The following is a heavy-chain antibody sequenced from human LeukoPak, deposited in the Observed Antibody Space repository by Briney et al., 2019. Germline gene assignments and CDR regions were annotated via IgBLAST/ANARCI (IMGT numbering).Heavy chain of an antibody. CDR1: GGSISNYY. CDR3: ARTITMIVGGYFDY. Sequence: SETLSLTCIISGGSISNYYWSWIRQPPGKGLEWSGYIYYSGSTNYNPSLKSRVTISVDTSKNQFSLKLSSVTAADTAVYYCARTITMIVGGYFDYWGQGTLVTVSS. V-gene: IGHV4-59*01. CDR2: IYYSGST. J-gene: IGHJ4*02. D-gene: IGHD3-22*01.